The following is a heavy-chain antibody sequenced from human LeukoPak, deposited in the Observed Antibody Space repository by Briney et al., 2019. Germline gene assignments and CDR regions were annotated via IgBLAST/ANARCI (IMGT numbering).Heavy chain of an antibody. V-gene: IGHV4-34*01. D-gene: IGHD1-26*01. CDR3: ARGSGSYFWPRLAFDI. Sequence: PSETLSLTCAVYGGSFSGYYWSLIRQPPGKGLEWIGEINHSGSTNYNPSLKSRVTISVDTSKNQFSLKLSSVTAADTAVYYCARGSGSYFWPRLAFDIWGQGTMVTVSS. CDR1: GGSFSGYY. J-gene: IGHJ3*02. CDR2: INHSGST.